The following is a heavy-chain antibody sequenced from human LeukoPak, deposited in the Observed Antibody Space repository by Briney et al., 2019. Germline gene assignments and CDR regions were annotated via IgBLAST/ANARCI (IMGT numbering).Heavy chain of an antibody. CDR1: GYTFTIYG. Sequence: ASVKVSCKASGYTFTIYGISWVRQAPGQGLEWMGWISAYNGNTNYAQKLQGRVTMTTDTSTSTAYMELRSLRSDDTAVYYCARDGLTSYSGWYWDYYYGIDVWGQGTMVTVSS. CDR2: ISAYNGNT. J-gene: IGHJ6*02. V-gene: IGHV1-18*01. D-gene: IGHD6-19*01. CDR3: ARDGLTSYSGWYWDYYYGIDV.